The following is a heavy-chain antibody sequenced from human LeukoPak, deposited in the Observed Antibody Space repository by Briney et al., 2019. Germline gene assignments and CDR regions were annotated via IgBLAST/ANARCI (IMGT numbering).Heavy chain of an antibody. Sequence: GGSLRLSCAASGFTFSSYAMSWVRQAPGKGLEWVSAISGSGGSTYYADSVKGRFTISRDNSKNTLYLQMNSLRAEDTAVYYCARSRITMVRGVISPYFDYWGQGTLVTVSS. D-gene: IGHD3-10*01. CDR2: ISGSGGST. CDR3: ARSRITMVRGVISPYFDY. V-gene: IGHV3-23*01. J-gene: IGHJ4*02. CDR1: GFTFSSYA.